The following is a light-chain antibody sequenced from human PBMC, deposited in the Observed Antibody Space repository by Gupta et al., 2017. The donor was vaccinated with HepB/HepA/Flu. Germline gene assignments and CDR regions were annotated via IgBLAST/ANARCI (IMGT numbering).Light chain of an antibody. Sequence: SYELTQPPSVSVSPGQTARITCSGDELPNQYVYWYQQKPGQAPVLVMYKDIERPSGIPERFSGSTSGTTVTLIISGVQAEDEADHYCQSKHTTNLALVVFGGGTKLTVL. V-gene: IGLV3-25*03. J-gene: IGLJ2*01. CDR1: ELPNQY. CDR2: KDI. CDR3: QSKHTTNLALVV.